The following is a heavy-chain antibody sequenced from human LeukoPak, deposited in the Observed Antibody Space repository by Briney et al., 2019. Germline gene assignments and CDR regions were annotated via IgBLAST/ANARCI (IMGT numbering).Heavy chain of an antibody. Sequence: PGGSLRLSCAASGFTFSSYSMNWVRQAPGKGLEWVSSISTSSTYIYHAGSVKGRFTISRDDSQNIVYLQMDSLRAEDTALYYCTTRLRNHFDYWGQGTQVTVSS. CDR2: ISTSSTYI. D-gene: IGHD5-12*01. V-gene: IGHV3-21*04. J-gene: IGHJ4*02. CDR1: GFTFSSYS. CDR3: TTRLRNHFDY.